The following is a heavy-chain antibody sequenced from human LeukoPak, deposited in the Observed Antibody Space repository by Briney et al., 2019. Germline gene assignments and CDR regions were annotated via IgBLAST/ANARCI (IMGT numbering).Heavy chain of an antibody. CDR1: GGSISDYY. J-gene: IGHJ1*01. V-gene: IGHV4-59*05. Sequence: SETLSLSCTVSGGSISDYYWNWIRQPAGQGLEWIGSVYYDGSTYYHPSLKSRVTISVDTSKNQFSLKLSSVTAADTAVYYCARLYAGSGIRYFFEHWGQGTLVTVSS. CDR3: ARLYAGSGIRYFFEH. D-gene: IGHD1-14*01. CDR2: VYYDGST.